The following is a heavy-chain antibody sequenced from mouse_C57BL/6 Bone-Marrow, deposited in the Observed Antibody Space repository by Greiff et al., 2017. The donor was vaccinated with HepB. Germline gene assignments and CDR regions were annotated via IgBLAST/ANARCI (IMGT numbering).Heavy chain of an antibody. CDR1: GYSITSGYY. J-gene: IGHJ4*01. CDR2: ISYDGSN. Sequence: EVKLMESGPGLVKPSQSLSLTCSVTGYSITSGYYWNWIRQFPGNKLEWMGYISYDGSNNYNPSLKNRISITRDTSKNQFFLKLNSVTTEDTATYYCARASYWGQGTSVTVSS. CDR3: ARASY. V-gene: IGHV3-6*01.